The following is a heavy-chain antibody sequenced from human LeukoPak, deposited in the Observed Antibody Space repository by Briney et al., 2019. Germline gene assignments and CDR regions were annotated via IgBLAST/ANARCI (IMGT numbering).Heavy chain of an antibody. D-gene: IGHD3-10*01. Sequence: SSETLSLTCTVPGGSITSSSYYWGWIRQPPGKGLEWVGTIHYTGSSYYNPSLKSRVTISVDTSENQFSLRLNSVTAADTAVYYCATSGSYYRAPDYWGQGTLVTVSS. CDR3: ATSGSYYRAPDY. J-gene: IGHJ4*02. V-gene: IGHV4-39*01. CDR1: GGSITSSSYY. CDR2: IHYTGSS.